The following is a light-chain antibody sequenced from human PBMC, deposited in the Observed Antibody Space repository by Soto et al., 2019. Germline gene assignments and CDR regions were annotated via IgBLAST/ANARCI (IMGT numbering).Light chain of an antibody. CDR1: SSNIGSNY. CDR2: GNN. CDR3: AAWDDSLSGPL. Sequence: QSVLTQPPSASGTPGQRVTISCSGSSSNIGSNYVYWYQQLPGTAPKLLIYGNNQRPSGVPDRFSGSKSGTSASLAISGLRSEDEADYYCAAWDDSLSGPLFGGGTQLTVL. V-gene: IGLV1-47*01. J-gene: IGLJ7*01.